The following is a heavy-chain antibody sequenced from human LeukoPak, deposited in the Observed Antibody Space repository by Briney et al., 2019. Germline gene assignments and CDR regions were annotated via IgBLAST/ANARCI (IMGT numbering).Heavy chain of an antibody. CDR2: IYYNGRT. J-gene: IGHJ4*02. V-gene: IGHV4-59*08. Sequence: SETLSLTCTVSGGSINNYYWSWFRQPPGKGLEWIAFIYYNGRTNSNPSLKSRVTISADPAKHQISLNLYSVTAADTAVYYCARHYGSGTYPLDYWGQGTLVTVSS. D-gene: IGHD3-10*01. CDR1: GGSINNYY. CDR3: ARHYGSGTYPLDY.